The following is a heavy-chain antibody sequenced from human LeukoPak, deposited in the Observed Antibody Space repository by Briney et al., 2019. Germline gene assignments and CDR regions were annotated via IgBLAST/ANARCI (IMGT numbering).Heavy chain of an antibody. V-gene: IGHV3-66*01. CDR2: IYSGGST. CDR1: GFTVSSNY. J-gene: IGHJ6*02. Sequence: PGGSLRLSCAASGFTVSSNYMSWVRQAPGKGLEWVSIIYSGGSTYYADSVKGRFTISRDNSENTLYLQMNTVRAEDTAVYYCAVKHGMDVWGQGTTVTVSS. CDR3: AVKHGMDV.